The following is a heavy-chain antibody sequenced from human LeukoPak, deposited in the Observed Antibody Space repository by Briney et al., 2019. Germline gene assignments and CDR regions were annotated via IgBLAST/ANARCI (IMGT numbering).Heavy chain of an antibody. V-gene: IGHV4-59*01. CDR1: GGSISSYY. J-gene: IGHJ6*03. CDR2: IYYTGST. D-gene: IGHD2-2*01. Sequence: SETLSLTCTVSGGSISSYYWNWIRQPPGKGLEWIGFIYYTGSTNYSPSLKSRVTISEETSKNQISLKLSSVTAADTAVYYCARGGNVVVPAALFPVGYYYYMDVWGKGTTVTVSS. CDR3: ARGGNVVVPAALFPVGYYYYMDV.